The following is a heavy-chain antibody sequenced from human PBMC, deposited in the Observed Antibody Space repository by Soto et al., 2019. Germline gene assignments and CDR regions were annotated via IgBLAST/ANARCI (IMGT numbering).Heavy chain of an antibody. CDR1: GCSISSGNSY. D-gene: IGHD3-10*01. Sequence: QLQLQESGPGLVKPSEILSLTCTVSGCSISSGNSYWGLIRQPPGKGLEWIGNIYYNGRTYYNPSLKSRVTISVDTSKNQFSLNLNSVTAADTAVYFCARLAHDSGANWFDPWGQGTLVIVSS. V-gene: IGHV4-39*01. J-gene: IGHJ5*02. CDR2: IYYNGRT. CDR3: ARLAHDSGANWFDP.